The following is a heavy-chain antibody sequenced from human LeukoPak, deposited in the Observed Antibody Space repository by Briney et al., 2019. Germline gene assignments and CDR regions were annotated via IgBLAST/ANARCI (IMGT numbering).Heavy chain of an antibody. D-gene: IGHD3-16*01. CDR2: MFSSGSA. CDR3: ATLGGSIDY. J-gene: IGHJ4*02. CDR1: GGVITSFY. V-gene: IGHV4-59*08. Sequence: SETLSLTYSVSGGVITSFYWSWIRQSPGKGLECVGSMFSSGSATYNPSLKSRVTIAVDRSQSLFSLKLTSVTAADTSIYYCATLGGSIDYWGRGTLVAVSS.